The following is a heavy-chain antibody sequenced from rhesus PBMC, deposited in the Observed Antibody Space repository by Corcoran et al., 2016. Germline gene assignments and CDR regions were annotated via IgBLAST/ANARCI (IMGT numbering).Heavy chain of an antibody. CDR2: IFWEDDK. CDR3: ARKPPTAFYFDY. V-gene: IGHV2-174*01. Sequence: QVTLKESGPALVKPTQTLTLTCTFSGFSISTSGMGVGWIRQPPGKALEWLALIFWEDDKYYSTSLKSRLTISKDTSKNQVVLTMTNMDPVDTATYYCARKPPTAFYFDYWGQGVLVTVSS. D-gene: IGHD1-1*01. CDR1: GFSISTSGMG. J-gene: IGHJ4*01.